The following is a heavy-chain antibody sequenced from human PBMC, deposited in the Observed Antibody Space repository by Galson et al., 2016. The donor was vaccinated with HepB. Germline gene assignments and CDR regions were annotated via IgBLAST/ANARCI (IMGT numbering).Heavy chain of an antibody. J-gene: IGHJ6*03. V-gene: IGHV6-1*01. CDR2: TYYRSKWYN. Sequence: CAISGDSVSSNSAAWNWIRQSPSRGLEWLGRTYYRSKWYNDYAVSVKSRIIINPDTSKNQFSLRLNSVTAADTGVYYCATGIVVAGKYYYYYMDVWGKGTTVTVSS. CDR1: GDSVSSNSAA. CDR3: ATGIVVAGKYYYYYMDV. D-gene: IGHD6-19*01.